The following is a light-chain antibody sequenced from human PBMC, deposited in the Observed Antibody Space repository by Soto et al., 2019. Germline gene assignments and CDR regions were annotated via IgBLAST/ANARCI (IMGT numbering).Light chain of an antibody. V-gene: IGLV2-14*03. CDR1: SSDVGGYNY. CDR3: SSYTSSSTVV. CDR2: DVS. Sequence: QSALTQPASVSGSPGQWITISCTGTSSDVGGYNYVSWYQHLPGKAPKLMIYDVSNRPSGVSNRFSGSKSGNTASLTISGLQAEDEADCYCSSYTSSSTVVFGGGTKLTVL. J-gene: IGLJ2*01.